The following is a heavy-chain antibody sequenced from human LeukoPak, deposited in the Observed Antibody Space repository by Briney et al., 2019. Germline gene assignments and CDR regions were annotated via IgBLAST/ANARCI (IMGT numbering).Heavy chain of an antibody. CDR2: ISVYNGNT. CDR3: ATIGYDILIGYRAD. J-gene: IGHJ4*02. CDR1: GYTFTSYG. V-gene: IGHV1-18*01. D-gene: IGHD3-9*01. Sequence: ASVKVSCKSSGYTFTSYGISWVRQAPGQGLEWMGWISVYNGNTNYAQKLQGRITMTEDTSTDTAYMELSSLRSEDTAVYYCATIGYDILIGYRADWGQGTLVTVSS.